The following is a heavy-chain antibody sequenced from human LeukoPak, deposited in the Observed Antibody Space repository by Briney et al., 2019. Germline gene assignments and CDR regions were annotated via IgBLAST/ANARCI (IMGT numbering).Heavy chain of an antibody. CDR2: INWNGGST. CDR1: GFTFDDYG. V-gene: IGHV3-20*04. J-gene: IGHJ6*03. CDR3: ARASGADYYYYYMDV. D-gene: IGHD3-10*01. Sequence: GGSLRLSCAASGFTFDDYGMSWVRQAPGKGLEWVSGINWNGGSTGYADSVKGRFTISRDNAKNSLYLQMNSLRAEDTAVYYCARASGADYYYYYMDVWGKGTTVTVSS.